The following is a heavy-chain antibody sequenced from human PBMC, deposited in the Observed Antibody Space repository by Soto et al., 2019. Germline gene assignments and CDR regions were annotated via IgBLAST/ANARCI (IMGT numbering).Heavy chain of an antibody. Sequence: SETLSLTCTVSGGSISSYYWSWIRQPPGKGLEWIGYIYYSGSTNYNPSLKSRVTISVDTSKNQFSLKLSSVTAADTAVYYCARAPSHYYDSSGYRINWFDPWGQGXLVTVYS. CDR1: GGSISSYY. D-gene: IGHD3-22*01. J-gene: IGHJ5*02. CDR3: ARAPSHYYDSSGYRINWFDP. V-gene: IGHV4-59*01. CDR2: IYYSGST.